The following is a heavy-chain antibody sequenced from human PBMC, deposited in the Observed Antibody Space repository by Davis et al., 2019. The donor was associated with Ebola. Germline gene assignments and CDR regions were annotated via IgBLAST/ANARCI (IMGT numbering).Heavy chain of an antibody. CDR1: GYTFTSYY. V-gene: IGHV1-46*01. J-gene: IGHJ6*02. CDR3: ARAYGDQIYYYYGMDV. D-gene: IGHD4-17*01. CDR2: INPSGGST. Sequence: ASVKVSCKASGYTFTSYYMHWVRQAPGQGLEWMGIINPSGGSTSYAQKFQGRVTMTRDTSTSTVYMELSGLRSEDTAVYYCARAYGDQIYYYYGMDVWGQGTTVTVSS.